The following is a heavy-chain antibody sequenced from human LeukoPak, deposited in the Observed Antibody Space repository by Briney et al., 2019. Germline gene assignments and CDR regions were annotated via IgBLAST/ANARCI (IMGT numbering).Heavy chain of an antibody. J-gene: IGHJ4*02. Sequence: GGSLRLSCAASGFTFSSHSMNWVRQAPGKGLEWVSYISSSSSTIYYADSVKGRFTISRDNSKNTLYLQMNSLRAEDTAVYYCANLGPLQGYYWGQGTLVTVSS. CDR2: ISSSSSTI. CDR1: GFTFSSHS. V-gene: IGHV3-48*01. CDR3: ANLGPLQGYY. D-gene: IGHD4-11*01.